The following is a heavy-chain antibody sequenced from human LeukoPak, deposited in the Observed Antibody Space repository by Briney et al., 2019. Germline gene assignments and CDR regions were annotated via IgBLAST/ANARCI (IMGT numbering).Heavy chain of an antibody. CDR1: GFTFSNYG. CDR2: IWYDGINK. Sequence: GGSLRLSCAASGFTFSNYGMHWVRQAPDKGVEWVSVIWYDGINKYYADSVKGRFTISRDNSKNTLYLQMNSLRAEDTAVYYCARDLGTGGSYYGYFDYWGQGSLVTVSS. CDR3: ARDLGTGGSYYGYFDY. J-gene: IGHJ4*02. D-gene: IGHD1-26*01. V-gene: IGHV3-33*01.